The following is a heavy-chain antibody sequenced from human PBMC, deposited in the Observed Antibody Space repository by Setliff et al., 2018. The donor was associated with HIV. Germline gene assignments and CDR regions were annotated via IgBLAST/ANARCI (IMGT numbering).Heavy chain of an antibody. CDR2: ISSSSSYM. D-gene: IGHD4-4*01. V-gene: IGHV3-21*01. J-gene: IGHJ3*02. CDR1: GFTFSSYN. CDR3: ARAPFPRLQGTVSDI. Sequence: GGSLRLSCAASGFTFSSYNMNWVRQAPGEGLEWVSCISSSSSYMYYADSVKGRFTISRDNGKNSLYLQMNSLRAEDTAVYYCARAPFPRLQGTVSDIWGPGTMVTVSS.